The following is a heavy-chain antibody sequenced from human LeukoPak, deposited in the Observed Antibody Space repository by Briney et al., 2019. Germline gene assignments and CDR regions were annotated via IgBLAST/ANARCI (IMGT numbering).Heavy chain of an antibody. D-gene: IGHD3-10*01. CDR3: ATASFYYGSVNFDY. CDR2: FDPEDGET. CDR1: GYTLTELS. V-gene: IGHV1-24*01. J-gene: IGHJ4*02. Sequence: AASVKVSCKVSGYTLTELSMHWVRQAPGKGLEWMGGFDPEDGETIYAQKFQSRVTMTEDTSTDTAYMELSSLRSEDTAVYYCATASFYYGSVNFDYWGQGTLVTVSS.